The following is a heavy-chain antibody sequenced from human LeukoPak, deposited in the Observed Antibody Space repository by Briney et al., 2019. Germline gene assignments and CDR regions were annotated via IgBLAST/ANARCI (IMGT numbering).Heavy chain of an antibody. CDR3: TRGPLQNPYYASDYYMDV. Sequence: SETLSLTCAVYGGSFSGYYWSWIRQPPGKGLEWIGEINNSGSTNYNASLTSRVTISVDPSKKQCSLTLSSVAAAETAVSYCTRGPLQNPYYASDYYMDVWGRGTTVTVSS. J-gene: IGHJ6*03. CDR2: INNSGST. V-gene: IGHV4-34*01. D-gene: IGHD3-16*01. CDR1: GGSFSGYY.